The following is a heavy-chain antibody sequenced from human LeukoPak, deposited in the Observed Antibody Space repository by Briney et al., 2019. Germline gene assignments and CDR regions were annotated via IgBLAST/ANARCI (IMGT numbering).Heavy chain of an antibody. CDR1: GYTFTSYD. J-gene: IGHJ1*01. V-gene: IGHV1-8*01. CDR3: ANTYYYDSSCYPSPI. D-gene: IGHD3-22*01. Sequence: GASVRDSFKASGYTFTSYDINWVRQATGQGLEWMGWMNPNSGNTGYAQKFQGRVTMTRNTSISTAYMELSSLRSEDTAVYYCANTYYYDSSCYPSPIWGQGTVVTVSS. CDR2: MNPNSGNT.